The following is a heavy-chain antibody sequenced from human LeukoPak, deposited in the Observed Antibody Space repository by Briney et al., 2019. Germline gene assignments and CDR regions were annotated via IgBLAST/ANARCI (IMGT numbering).Heavy chain of an antibody. Sequence: SETLSLTCSVSGASVTMGSYYWAWIRQHPGKGLEWIGYIYYSGSTYYNPSLKSRVTISVDTSKNQFSLKLSSVTAADTAVYYCARDHIDGITNSFDYWGQGTLVTVSS. D-gene: IGHD3-10*01. CDR2: IYYSGST. V-gene: IGHV4-31*03. J-gene: IGHJ4*02. CDR3: ARDHIDGITNSFDY. CDR1: GASVTMGSYY.